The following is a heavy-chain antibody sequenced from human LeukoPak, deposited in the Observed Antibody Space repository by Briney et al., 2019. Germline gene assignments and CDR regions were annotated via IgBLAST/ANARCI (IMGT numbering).Heavy chain of an antibody. Sequence: GGSLRLSCGASGFTFSNYATSCVRHAPRKGLEWVSGKCGIGERTYYAASVKSRFTISRDNSKNTRYLQMNGPRAEDTGVYFCARDRVTCSSASCQMPSKYGGKGELVTVS. CDR2: KCGIGERT. V-gene: IGHV3-23*01. CDR1: GFTFSNYA. D-gene: IGHD2-2*01. J-gene: IGHJ4*02. CDR3: ARDRVTCSSASCQMPSKY.